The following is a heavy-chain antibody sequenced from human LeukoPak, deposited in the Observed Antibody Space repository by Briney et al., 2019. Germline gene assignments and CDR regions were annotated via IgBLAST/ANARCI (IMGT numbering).Heavy chain of an antibody. D-gene: IGHD3-10*01. V-gene: IGHV1-69*13. CDR3: ARESYYYGSGSYYRFDY. J-gene: IGHJ4*02. CDR2: IIPIFGTA. CDR1: GGTFSSYA. Sequence: SVKVSCKASGGTFSSYAISWVRQAPGQGLEWMGGIIPIFGTANYAQKFQGRVTITADESTSTAYMELSSLRSEDTAVYYCARESYYYGSGSYYRFDYWGQGTLVTVSS.